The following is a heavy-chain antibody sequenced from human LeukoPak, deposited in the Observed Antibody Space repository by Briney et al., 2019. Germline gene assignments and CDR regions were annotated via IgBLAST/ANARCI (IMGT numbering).Heavy chain of an antibody. CDR1: GGSISSYY. CDR3: AREARGRYDSSGYYGY. Sequence: PSETLSLTCTVSGGSISSYYWSWIRQPPGKGLEWIGYIYYSGSTNYNPSLKSRVTISVDTSKNQFSLKLNSVTAADTAVYYCAREARGRYDSSGYYGYWGQGTLVTVSS. J-gene: IGHJ4*02. CDR2: IYYSGST. D-gene: IGHD3-22*01. V-gene: IGHV4-59*12.